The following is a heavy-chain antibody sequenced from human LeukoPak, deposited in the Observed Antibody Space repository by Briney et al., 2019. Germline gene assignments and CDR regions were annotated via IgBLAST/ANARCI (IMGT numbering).Heavy chain of an antibody. CDR2: IRDKGYGHAT. D-gene: IGHD2-8*01. CDR3: TTPNEGNWFDP. J-gene: IGHJ5*02. Sequence: GGSLKLSCAASGFTFSDSAIHWARQASGKGLEWVGRIRDKGYGHATAYAASVKGRFTLSRDDSRNTAYLQMDSLKTEDTALYYCTTPNEGNWFDPWGQGTLSPFPQ. V-gene: IGHV3-73*01. CDR1: GFTFSDSA.